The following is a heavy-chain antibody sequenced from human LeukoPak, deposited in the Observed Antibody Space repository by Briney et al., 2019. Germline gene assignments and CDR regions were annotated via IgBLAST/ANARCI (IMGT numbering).Heavy chain of an antibody. CDR1: GFNFSDHA. Sequence: PGRSLRLSCTASGFNFSDHAMHWVRQTPGKGLEWVAVISYNGVNKNYGESVTGRFTISRDNSRNTVYGQMDSLRSEDTAVYYCARARTSWHGASIDYWGQGTLVTVSS. CDR2: ISYNGVNK. V-gene: IGHV3-30*03. CDR3: ARARTSWHGASIDY. J-gene: IGHJ4*02. D-gene: IGHD1-14*01.